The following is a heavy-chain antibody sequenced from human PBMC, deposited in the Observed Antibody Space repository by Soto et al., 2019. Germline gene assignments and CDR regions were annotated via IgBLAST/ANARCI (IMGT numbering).Heavy chain of an antibody. D-gene: IGHD5-12*01. J-gene: IGHJ4*02. CDR2: ISSSGSTT. CDR1: GFTFSDYY. Sequence: QVQLVESGGGLVKPGGSLRLSCAASGFTFSDYYMSWIRQAPGKGLEWVSYISSSGSTTYYADSVKGRFTITRDNAKNSRYLQMNSRSAEDTAVYYFARYSGYEGSRFAYWGQGTLVTVS. V-gene: IGHV3-11*01. CDR3: ARYSGYEGSRFAY.